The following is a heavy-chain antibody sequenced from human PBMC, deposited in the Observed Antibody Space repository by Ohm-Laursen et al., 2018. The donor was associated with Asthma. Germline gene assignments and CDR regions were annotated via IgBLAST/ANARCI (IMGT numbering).Heavy chain of an antibody. J-gene: IGHJ4*02. CDR3: ATSYYDFWSGYG. CDR2: ISWNSGSI. V-gene: IGHV3-9*01. CDR1: GFTFDDYA. Sequence: SLRLSCSASGFTFDDYAMHWVRQAPGKGLEWVSGISWNSGSIGYADSVKGRFTISRDNSKNTLYLQMNSLRAEDTAVYYCATSYYDFWSGYGWGQGTLVTVSS. D-gene: IGHD3-3*01.